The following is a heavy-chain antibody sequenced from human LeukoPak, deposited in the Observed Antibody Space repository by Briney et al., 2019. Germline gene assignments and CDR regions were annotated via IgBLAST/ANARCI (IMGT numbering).Heavy chain of an antibody. D-gene: IGHD6-19*01. Sequence: GGSLRLSCAASGFTFSSYWMHWVRQAPGKGLVWVSRINSDGSSTSYADSVKGRFTISRDNVKNTLYLQMNSLRAEDTAVYYCARPGSSGWYNPYDAFDIWGQGTMVTVSS. CDR3: ARPGSSGWYNPYDAFDI. CDR1: GFTFSSYW. CDR2: INSDGSST. V-gene: IGHV3-74*01. J-gene: IGHJ3*02.